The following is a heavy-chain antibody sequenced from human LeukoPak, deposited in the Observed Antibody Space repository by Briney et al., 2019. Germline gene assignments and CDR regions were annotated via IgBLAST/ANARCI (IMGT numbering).Heavy chain of an antibody. V-gene: IGHV3-53*01. CDR1: GFIVSSNY. Sequence: GGSLRLSCAASGFIVSSNYMSWVRQAPGKGLEWVSVIYSGGSTYYADSVKGRFTISRDNSKNTLYLQMNSLRAEDTAVYYCARGGIIGYYYYYYMDVWGKGTTVTISS. CDR3: ARGGIIGYYYYYYMDV. J-gene: IGHJ6*03. D-gene: IGHD3-10*01. CDR2: IYSGGST.